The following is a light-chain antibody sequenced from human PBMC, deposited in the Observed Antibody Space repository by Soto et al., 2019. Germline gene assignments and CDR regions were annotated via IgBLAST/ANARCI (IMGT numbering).Light chain of an antibody. V-gene: IGKV3-20*01. J-gene: IGKJ2*01. CDR2: GAS. CDR3: QQYGSSPPYT. CDR1: QSVSSSY. Sequence: EIVLTQSPGTLSLSPGERATLSCRASQSVSSSYLAWYQQKPGQAPRLLIYGASSKATGIPDRFSGSESGTDFTLTSSRLEPEDFAVYYCQQYGSSPPYTVGQGTKLEIK.